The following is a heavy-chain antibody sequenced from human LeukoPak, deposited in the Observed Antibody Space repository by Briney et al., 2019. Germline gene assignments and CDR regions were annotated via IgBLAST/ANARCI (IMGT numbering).Heavy chain of an antibody. CDR3: TRVGGSGSYYEGY. Sequence: GGSLRLSCTASGFTFGDYAMSWVRQAPGKGLEWVGFIRSKAYGGTTEYAASVKGRFTISRDDYKSIAYLQMNSLKTEDTAVYYCTRVGGSGSYYEGYWGQGTLVTVSS. CDR2: IRSKAYGGTT. J-gene: IGHJ4*02. D-gene: IGHD3-10*01. V-gene: IGHV3-49*04. CDR1: GFTFGDYA.